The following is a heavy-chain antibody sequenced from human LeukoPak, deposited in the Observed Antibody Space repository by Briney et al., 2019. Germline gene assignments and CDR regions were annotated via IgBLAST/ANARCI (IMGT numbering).Heavy chain of an antibody. J-gene: IGHJ5*02. CDR1: GGSFSGYY. D-gene: IGHD6-13*01. V-gene: IGHV4-34*01. CDR3: ASSPDSPSSSWPS. CDR2: INHSGST. Sequence: PSETLSLTCAVYGGSFSGYYWSWIRQPPGKGLEWIGEINHSGSTNYNPSLKSRVTISVDTSKNQFSLKLSSVTAADTAVYYCASSPDSPSSSWPSWGQGTLVTVSS.